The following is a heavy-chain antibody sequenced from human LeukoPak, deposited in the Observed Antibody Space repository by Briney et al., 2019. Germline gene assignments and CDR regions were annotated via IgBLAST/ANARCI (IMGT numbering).Heavy chain of an antibody. Sequence: ASVKVSCKASGYTFTGYYMHWVRQAPGQGLEWMGWINPNSGGTNYAQKFQGRVTMTRDTSISTAYMELSRLRSDDTAVYYCARDYYPYSSSPGNYWGQGTLVTVSS. V-gene: IGHV1-2*02. CDR2: INPNSGGT. J-gene: IGHJ4*02. CDR1: GYTFTGYY. CDR3: ARDYYPYSSSPGNY. D-gene: IGHD6-6*01.